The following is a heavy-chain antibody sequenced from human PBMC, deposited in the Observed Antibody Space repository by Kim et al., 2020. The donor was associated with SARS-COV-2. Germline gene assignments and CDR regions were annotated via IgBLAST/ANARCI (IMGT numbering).Heavy chain of an antibody. Sequence: SETLSLTCTVSGGSISSGGYYWSWIRQHPGKGLEWIGYIYYSGSTYYNPSLKSRVTISVDTSKNQFSLKLSSVTAADTAVYYCARQKYYYGSGSYYNEANYAFDIWGQGTMVTVSS. CDR3: ARQKYYYGSGSYYNEANYAFDI. J-gene: IGHJ3*02. D-gene: IGHD3-10*01. V-gene: IGHV4-31*03. CDR1: GGSISSGGYY. CDR2: IYYSGST.